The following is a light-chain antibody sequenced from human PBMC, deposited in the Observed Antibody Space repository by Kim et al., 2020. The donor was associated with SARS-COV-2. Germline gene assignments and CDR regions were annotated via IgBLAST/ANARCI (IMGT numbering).Light chain of an antibody. CDR1: QGISHF. CDR3: QQDNIFPFA. V-gene: IGKV1-12*01. J-gene: IGKJ3*01. CDR2: GAS. Sequence: DIQMSQSPSSVSASVGDRVTISCRASQGISHFLAWYQQTPGKAPRLLIYGASILQSGVPSRFSGSGFGTDFTLTISSLQPEDFATYYCQQDNIFPFAFGPGTKVDIK.